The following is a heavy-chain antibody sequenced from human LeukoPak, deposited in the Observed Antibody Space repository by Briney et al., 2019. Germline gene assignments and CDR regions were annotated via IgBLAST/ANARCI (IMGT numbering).Heavy chain of an antibody. J-gene: IGHJ3*02. CDR1: GFTFSSDA. D-gene: IGHD1-26*01. V-gene: IGHV3-23*01. CDR2: ISGNGDTT. CDR3: AKHTREWELLRGDTFDI. Sequence: PGGSLRLSCAASGFTFSSDAMSWVRQAPGKGLEWVSAISGNGDTTYYADSVKGRFTISRDNSRNTLYLQMNSLRADDTAVYYCAKHTREWELLRGDTFDIWGQGTMVTVSS.